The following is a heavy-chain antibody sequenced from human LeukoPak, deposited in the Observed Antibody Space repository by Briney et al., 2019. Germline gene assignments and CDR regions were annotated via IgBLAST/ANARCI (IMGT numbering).Heavy chain of an antibody. CDR3: ARVVDPGGYYYFYYMDV. CDR2: INHSGST. D-gene: IGHD3-16*01. Sequence: SETLSLTCAVYGGSFSGYYWSWIRQPPGKGLEWIGEINHSGSTNYNPSLKSRVTLSVDTSKNQLSLKLSSVTAADTAVYYCARVVDPGGYYYFYYMDVWGKGTTVTVSS. V-gene: IGHV4-34*01. CDR1: GGSFSGYY. J-gene: IGHJ6*03.